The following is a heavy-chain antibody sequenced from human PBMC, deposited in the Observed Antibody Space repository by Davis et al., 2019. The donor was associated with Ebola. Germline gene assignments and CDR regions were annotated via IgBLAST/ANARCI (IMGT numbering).Heavy chain of an antibody. CDR2: INHSGST. V-gene: IGHV4-34*01. CDR1: GGSFSGYY. CDR3: ARAYRYSSSWYLNWYFDL. Sequence: MPSETLSLTCAVYGGSFSGYYWSWIRQPPGKGLEWIGEINHSGSTNYNPSLKSRVTISVDTSKNQFSLKLSSVTAADTAVYYCARAYRYSSSWYLNWYFDLWGRGTLVTVSS. D-gene: IGHD6-13*01. J-gene: IGHJ2*01.